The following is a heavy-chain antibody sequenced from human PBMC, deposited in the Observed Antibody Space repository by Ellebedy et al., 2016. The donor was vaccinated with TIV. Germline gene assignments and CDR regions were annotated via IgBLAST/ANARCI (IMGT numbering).Heavy chain of an antibody. CDR2: IRGSGSTF. V-gene: IGHV3-48*03. D-gene: IGHD3-10*01. Sequence: PGGSLRLSCAASGFTFSDYEVNWVRQAPGTGLEWVSCIRGSGSTFYYADSVNGRFTISRDNAKNSLSLQMNSLRAEDTAVYYCARGRGGFVNPFDVWGQGTLVTVSS. CDR1: GFTFSDYE. CDR3: ARGRGGFVNPFDV. J-gene: IGHJ4*02.